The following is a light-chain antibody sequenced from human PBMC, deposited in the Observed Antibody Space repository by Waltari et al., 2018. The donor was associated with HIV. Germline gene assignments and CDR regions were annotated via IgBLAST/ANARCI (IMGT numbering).Light chain of an antibody. J-gene: IGLJ1*01. CDR2: NGS. V-gene: IGLV3-21*02. CDR1: KIGSKS. CDR3: HVWDRSSDHHV. Sequence: SYVLTQPPSVSVAPGQTARITCGGNKIGSKSVHWYQQKAGQAPVLVVYNGSDRPSGIPERFSGSRSGNTATLTISRVEAGDEADYYCHVWDRSSDHHVFG.